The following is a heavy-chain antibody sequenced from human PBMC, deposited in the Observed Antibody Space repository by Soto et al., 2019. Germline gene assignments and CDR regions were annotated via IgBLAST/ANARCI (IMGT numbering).Heavy chain of an antibody. CDR1: GFTFSSYS. CDR2: ISSSSSYI. CDR3: AREGILTGYYTGWFDP. V-gene: IGHV3-21*01. D-gene: IGHD3-9*01. J-gene: IGHJ5*02. Sequence: GGSLRLSCAASGFTFSSYSMNWVRQAPGKGLEWVSSISSSSSYIYYADSVKGRFTISKDNAKNSLYLQMNSLRAEETAVYYCAREGILTGYYTGWFDPWGQGTLVTVSS.